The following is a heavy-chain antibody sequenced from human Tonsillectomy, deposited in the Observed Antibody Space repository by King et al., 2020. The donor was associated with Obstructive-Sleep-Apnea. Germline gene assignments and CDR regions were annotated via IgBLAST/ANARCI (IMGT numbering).Heavy chain of an antibody. CDR2: IWYDGSRT. J-gene: IGHJ4*02. D-gene: IGHD3-10*01. CDR3: AKEGSRNYADFDY. V-gene: IGHV3-33*06. Sequence: VQLVESGGGVVKPGRSLRLSCAASGFTFTNFGFHWVRQAPGKGLEWVAVIWYDGSRTYYADSVKGRFTITRDDSKNTVYLQMFSLRADDTAVYYCAKEGSRNYADFDYWGQGTLVTVSS. CDR1: GFTFTNFG.